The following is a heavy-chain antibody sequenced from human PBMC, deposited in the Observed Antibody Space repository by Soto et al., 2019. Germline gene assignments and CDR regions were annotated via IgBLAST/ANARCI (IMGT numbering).Heavy chain of an antibody. CDR1: GFIFTDWF. CDR2: INTSGGNS. D-gene: IGHD2-21*01. J-gene: IGHJ1*01. Sequence: HLAQSRPEVKRPGASVKISCKASGFIFTDWFMHWVRQAPGQGPEWMGIINTSGGNSIYSQKFQDRVTMTRDTSTSTLYLELTSLTSADTAVYYCAKEGAIPGEVDAWGQGTLVTVSS. V-gene: IGHV1-46*01. CDR3: AKEGAIPGEVDA.